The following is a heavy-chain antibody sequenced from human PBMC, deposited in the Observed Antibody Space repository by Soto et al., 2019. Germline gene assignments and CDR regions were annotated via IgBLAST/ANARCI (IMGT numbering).Heavy chain of an antibody. CDR2: ISAYNGNT. CDR3: ARDRQPSDLIVVGVAASDY. CDR1: GYTFTSYG. Sequence: QVQLVQSGAEVKKPGASVKVSCKASGYTFTSYGISWVRQAPGQGLEWMGWISAYNGNTNYAQKLQGRVTMTTDTSTSTAYMELRSLRSDDTAVYYCARDRQPSDLIVVGVAASDYWGQGTLVTVSS. V-gene: IGHV1-18*01. J-gene: IGHJ4*02. D-gene: IGHD2-15*01.